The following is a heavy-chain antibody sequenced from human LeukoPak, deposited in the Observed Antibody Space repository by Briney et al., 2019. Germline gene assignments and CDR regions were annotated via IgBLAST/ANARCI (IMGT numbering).Heavy chain of an antibody. J-gene: IGHJ4*02. D-gene: IGHD6-19*01. Sequence: PGGSLRLSCAASGFTFDDYTMHWVRQAPGKGLEWVSLISWDGGSTYYADSVKGRFTISRDNSKNSLYLQMNSLRTEDTALYYCAKDGCGSGCQVDYWGQGTLVTVSS. CDR3: AKDGCGSGCQVDY. V-gene: IGHV3-43*01. CDR1: GFTFDDYT. CDR2: ISWDGGST.